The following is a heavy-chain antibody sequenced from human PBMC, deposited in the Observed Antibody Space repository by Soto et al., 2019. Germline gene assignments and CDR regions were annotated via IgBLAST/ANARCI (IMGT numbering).Heavy chain of an antibody. CDR2: MNPNSGNT. J-gene: IGHJ6*03. D-gene: IGHD5-12*01. CDR3: ARVARGYDWGHYYMDV. V-gene: IGHV1-8*01. CDR1: GYTFTSYD. Sequence: ASVKVSCKASGYTFTSYDINWVRQATGQGLEWMGWMNPNSGNTGYAQKFQGRVTMTRNTSISTAYMELSSLRSEDTAVYYCARVARGYDWGHYYMDVWGKGTTVTVSS.